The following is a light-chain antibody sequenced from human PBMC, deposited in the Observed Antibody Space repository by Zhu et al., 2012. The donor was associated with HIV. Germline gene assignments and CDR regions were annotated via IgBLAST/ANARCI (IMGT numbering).Light chain of an antibody. V-gene: IGKV3-20*01. CDR2: GAS. CDR3: QQYGSSPPYS. CDR1: QSLSSSY. Sequence: EIVLTQSPGTLSLSPGERATLSCRASQSLSSSYLAWYQQKPGQAPRLVIYGASSRATDIPDRFSGSGSRTDFTLTISRLEAEDFAVYFCQQYGSSPPYSFGQGTKVEMK. J-gene: IGKJ2*03.